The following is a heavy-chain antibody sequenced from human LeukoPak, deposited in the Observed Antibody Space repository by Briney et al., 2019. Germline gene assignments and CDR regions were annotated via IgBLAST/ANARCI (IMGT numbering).Heavy chain of an antibody. CDR3: ARSTYYYDSSGYYYVLDY. J-gene: IGHJ4*02. CDR1: GGTFSSYA. V-gene: IGHV1-69*05. D-gene: IGHD3-22*01. CDR2: IIPIFGTA. Sequence: SVKVSRKASGGTFSSYAISWVRQAPGQGLEWMGRIIPIFGTANYAQKFQGRVTITTDESTSTAYMELSSLRSEDTAVYYCARSTYYYDSSGYYYVLDYWGQGTLVTVSS.